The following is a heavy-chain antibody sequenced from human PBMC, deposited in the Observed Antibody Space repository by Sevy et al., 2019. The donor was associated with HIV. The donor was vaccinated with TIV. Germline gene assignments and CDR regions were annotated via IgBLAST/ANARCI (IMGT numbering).Heavy chain of an antibody. V-gene: IGHV3-48*02. D-gene: IGHD3-22*01. CDR3: ARHYYDSSGFADAFDI. Sequence: GGCLRLSCAASGFTFSSYSMNWVRQAPGKGLERVSYISSSSSTIYYADSVKGRFTISRDNAKNSLYLQMNRLRDEDTAVYYCARHYYDSSGFADAFDIWGQGTMVTVSS. J-gene: IGHJ3*02. CDR1: GFTFSSYS. CDR2: ISSSSSTI.